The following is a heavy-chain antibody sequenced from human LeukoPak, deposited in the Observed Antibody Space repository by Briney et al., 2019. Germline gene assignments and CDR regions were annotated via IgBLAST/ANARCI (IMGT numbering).Heavy chain of an antibody. D-gene: IGHD3-3*01. V-gene: IGHV4-59*01. CDR2: IYYSGST. Sequence: SETLSLTYTVSGGSISSYYWSWIRQPPGKGLEWIGYIYYSGSTNYNPSLKSRVTISVDTSKNQFSLKLSSVTAADTAVYYCAREVRARYDFWSGYYPDFDYWGQGTLVTVSS. J-gene: IGHJ4*02. CDR3: AREVRARYDFWSGYYPDFDY. CDR1: GGSISSYY.